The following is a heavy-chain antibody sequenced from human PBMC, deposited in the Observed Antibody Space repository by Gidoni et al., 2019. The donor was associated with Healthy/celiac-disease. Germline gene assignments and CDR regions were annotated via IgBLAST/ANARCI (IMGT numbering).Heavy chain of an antibody. CDR3: ARARAVAGHWDFDL. Sequence: EVQLVESGGGLVKPGGSLSLSCAASGFTFSSYSMHGVRQAPGKGLEWVSTISSSSSYIYYADSVKGRFTISRDNAKNSLYLQMNSLRAEDTAVYYCARARAVAGHWDFDLWGRGTLVTVSS. CDR1: GFTFSSYS. D-gene: IGHD6-19*01. J-gene: IGHJ2*01. V-gene: IGHV3-21*01. CDR2: ISSSSSYI.